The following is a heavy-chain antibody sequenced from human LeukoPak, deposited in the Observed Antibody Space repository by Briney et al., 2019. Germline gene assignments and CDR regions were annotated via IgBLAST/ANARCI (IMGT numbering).Heavy chain of an antibody. Sequence: HPGGSLRLSCEASGFTFSGYAVSWVRQAPGKGLEWVSGFGTDGNTHYAEPVRGRFDISRDTSKTTVYLQMNSLRAEDTALYYCARDLHYWVAMDVWGHGTTVTVS. CDR3: ARDLHYWVAMDV. CDR1: GFTFSGYA. J-gene: IGHJ6*02. D-gene: IGHD2-8*02. V-gene: IGHV3-23*01. CDR2: FGTDGNT.